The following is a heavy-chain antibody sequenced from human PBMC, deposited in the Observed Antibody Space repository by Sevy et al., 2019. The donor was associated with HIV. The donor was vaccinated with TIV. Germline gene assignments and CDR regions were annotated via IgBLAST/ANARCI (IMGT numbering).Heavy chain of an antibody. J-gene: IGHJ4*02. CDR2: ISYDGSNK. CDR3: ARDKFGYTSGWQATGGFDY. Sequence: GGSLRLSCAASGFTFSSHAMHWVRQTPGEGLEWVAVISYDGSNKFFANSVKGRFTVSRDNSKNALYLQMNSLRAEDTAIYFCARDKFGYTSGWQATGGFDYWGQGTLVTVSS. V-gene: IGHV3-30-3*01. D-gene: IGHD6-19*01. CDR1: GFTFSSHA.